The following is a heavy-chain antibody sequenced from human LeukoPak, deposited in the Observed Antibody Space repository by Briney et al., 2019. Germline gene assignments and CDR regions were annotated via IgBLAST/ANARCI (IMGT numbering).Heavy chain of an antibody. J-gene: IGHJ4*02. CDR3: AVSDGGSFDY. CDR1: GASINSGSNY. D-gene: IGHD2-15*01. Sequence: SETLSLTCRVSGASINSGSNYWGWIRQPPGKTLEWIGSIYYSGSTYYNPSLKSRVTISVDTSKSQFSLKLSSVTAADTAVYYCAVSDGGSFDYWGQGTLVTVSS. V-gene: IGHV4-39*01. CDR2: IYYSGST.